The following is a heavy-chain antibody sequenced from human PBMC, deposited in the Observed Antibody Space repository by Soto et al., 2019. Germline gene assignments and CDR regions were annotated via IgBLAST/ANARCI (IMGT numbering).Heavy chain of an antibody. CDR3: ARTRLQSAFDI. J-gene: IGHJ3*02. CDR1: GGTFGIYA. Sequence: SVKVSCKASGGTFGIYAITWVRQAPGQGLEWMGGIIAFSDIVNYTQKLQGRVTITADESTNTAYMDLSSLRSEDTAVYYCARTRLQSAFDIWGQGTMVTVSS. D-gene: IGHD4-4*01. CDR2: IIAFSDIV. V-gene: IGHV1-69*13.